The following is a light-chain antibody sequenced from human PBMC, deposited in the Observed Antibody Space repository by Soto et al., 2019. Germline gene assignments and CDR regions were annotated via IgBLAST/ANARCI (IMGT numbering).Light chain of an antibody. V-gene: IGKV1-5*03. Sequence: DIQMTQSPSTLSGSVVDRVTITCRASQTISSWLAWYQQKPGKAPKLLIYKASTLKSGVPSRFSGSGSATEFTLSISSLQPDDFATYYCQQYDSYSPLSFGGGTKVDIK. CDR3: QQYDSYSPLS. CDR2: KAS. J-gene: IGKJ4*01. CDR1: QTISSW.